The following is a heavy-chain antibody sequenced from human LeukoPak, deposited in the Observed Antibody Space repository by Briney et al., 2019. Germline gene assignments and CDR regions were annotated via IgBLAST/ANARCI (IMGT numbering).Heavy chain of an antibody. CDR3: AKSRGSYWVPEFDY. J-gene: IGHJ4*02. CDR1: GFTFSNYA. Sequence: GGSLRLSCAASGFTFSNYAMSWVRQAPGKGLEWVSDISGSGDSTNYADSVKGRFTISRDNSKNTLYLQMNSLRAEDTAIYYCAKSRGSYWVPEFDYWGQGTLVTVSS. D-gene: IGHD1-26*01. CDR2: ISGSGDST. V-gene: IGHV3-23*01.